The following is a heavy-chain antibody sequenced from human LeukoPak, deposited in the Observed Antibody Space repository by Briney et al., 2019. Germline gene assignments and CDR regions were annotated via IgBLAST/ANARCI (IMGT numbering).Heavy chain of an antibody. CDR3: AGDTHSSSWYDH. CDR2: IYSDGNT. D-gene: IGHD6-19*01. J-gene: IGHJ5*02. V-gene: IGHV3-53*01. Sequence: GGSLRLSCAVSGFTFRSIYMSWVRQAPGKGLEWVSFIYSDGNTYYGDSVKGRFTLSRDSSRNTLYLQMNSLTVDDTAVYYCAGDTHSSSWYDHWGQGTLVTVSS. CDR1: GFTFRSIY.